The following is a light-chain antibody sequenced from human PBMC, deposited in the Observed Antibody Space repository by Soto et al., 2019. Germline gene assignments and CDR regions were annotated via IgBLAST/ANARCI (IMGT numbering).Light chain of an antibody. V-gene: IGKV3-15*01. CDR3: QQYKDWPPH. J-gene: IGKJ3*01. CDR1: QSVSSN. CDR2: GAS. Sequence: EIVMTQSPATLSVSPGERATLSCRASQSVSSNLAWYQQKAGQAPRVLIYGASTRATGCPARFSGSGSGTEFTLTISSRQSEDFAVYYCQQYKDWPPHFGPGTKVDIK.